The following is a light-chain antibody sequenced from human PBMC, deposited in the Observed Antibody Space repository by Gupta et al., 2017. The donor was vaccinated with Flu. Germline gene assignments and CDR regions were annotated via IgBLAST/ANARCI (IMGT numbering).Light chain of an antibody. CDR3: QQSDTVPRT. J-gene: IGKJ1*01. Sequence: DIQMTQSPSSLSASVGDRVSITCRAGQNIYNYVNWYQQKPGKAPKLLIYAASTLQSEVPSRFSGSGSGTDVTLTISGLQGEDSATYYCQQSDTVPRTFGQGTKVEVK. CDR2: AAS. CDR1: QNIYNY. V-gene: IGKV1-39*01.